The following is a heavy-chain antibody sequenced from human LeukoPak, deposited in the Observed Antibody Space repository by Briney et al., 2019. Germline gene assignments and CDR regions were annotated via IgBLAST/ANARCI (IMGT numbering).Heavy chain of an antibody. Sequence: GGSLRLSCAASGFTVSSNYMSWVREAPGKGLEWVSVIYSDGSTYSAASVTGKFTISRDTSKNTLYLHMNALRAGGTAVYYCARESPYDGFYLGAFYIWGQGTMVTVSS. V-gene: IGHV3-66*01. J-gene: IGHJ3*02. CDR2: IYSDGST. CDR1: GFTVSSNY. D-gene: IGHD2/OR15-2a*01. CDR3: ARESPYDGFYLGAFYI.